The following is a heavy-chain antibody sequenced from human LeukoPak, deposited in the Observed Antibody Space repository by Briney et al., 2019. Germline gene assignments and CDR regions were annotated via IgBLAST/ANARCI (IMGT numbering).Heavy chain of an antibody. D-gene: IGHD6-25*01. J-gene: IGHJ5*02. CDR3: ARYSSGLDWFDP. CDR1: GGSISSSSYY. V-gene: IGHV4-39*01. CDR2: IYYSGST. Sequence: PSETLSLTCTVSGGSISSSSYYWGWIRQPPGKGLEWIGSIYYSGSTYYNPSLKSRVTISVDTSKNQFSLKLSSVTAADTAVYYRARYSSGLDWFDPWGQGTLVTVSS.